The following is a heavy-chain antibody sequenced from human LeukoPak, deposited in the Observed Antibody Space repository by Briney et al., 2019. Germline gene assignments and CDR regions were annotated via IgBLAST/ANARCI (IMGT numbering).Heavy chain of an antibody. CDR3: AREGSGWYYFDY. J-gene: IGHJ4*02. D-gene: IGHD6-19*01. CDR2: TYTSGST. CDR1: GGSISSGSYY. V-gene: IGHV4-61*02. Sequence: PSETLSLTCTVSGGSISSGSYYWSWIRQPAGKGLEWIGRTYTSGSTNYNPSLKSRVTISVDTSKNQFSLKLSSVTAADTAVYYCAREGSGWYYFDYWGQGTLVTVSS.